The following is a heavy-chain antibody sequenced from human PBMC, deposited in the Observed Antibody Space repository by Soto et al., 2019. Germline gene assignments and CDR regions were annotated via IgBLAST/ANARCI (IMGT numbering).Heavy chain of an antibody. D-gene: IGHD6-6*01. CDR3: VRGSFKYSTSYSVPFDC. Sequence: AGSLRLSCAASGFTFSYCAMHWVRQAPGKGLEWVALISYDGSNNYYADSVKGRFTISRDNSKNTLYLQMSSLRAEDTSVYYCVRGSFKYSTSYSVPFDCWGQGTPVTVSS. J-gene: IGHJ4*02. V-gene: IGHV3-30-3*01. CDR1: GFTFSYCA. CDR2: ISYDGSNN.